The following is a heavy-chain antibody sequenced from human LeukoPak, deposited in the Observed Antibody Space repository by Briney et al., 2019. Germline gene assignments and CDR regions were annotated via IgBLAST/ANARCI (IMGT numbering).Heavy chain of an antibody. CDR2: IYHSGTT. Sequence: GSLRLSFAASGFPFSSFAMSWGRPPPGKGLEWIGSIYHSGTTYYNPSLRSRVTISVDTSKNQFSLKLSSVTAADTAVYYCVKEPGGNHFWGQGTLVTVSS. CDR1: GFPFSSFA. J-gene: IGHJ4*02. V-gene: IGHV4-38-2*01. D-gene: IGHD1-26*01. CDR3: VKEPGGNHF.